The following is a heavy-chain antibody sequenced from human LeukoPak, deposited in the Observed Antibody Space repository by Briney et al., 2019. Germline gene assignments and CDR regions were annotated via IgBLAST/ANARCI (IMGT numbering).Heavy chain of an antibody. CDR3: AREHLGTI. V-gene: IGHV4-61*02. J-gene: IGHJ3*02. CDR2: IYTSGST. CDR1: GGSISSGSYY. Sequence: SETLSLTCTVSGGSISSGSYYWSWIRQPAGKGLEWIGRIYTSGSTNYNPSLKSRVTISVDTSKNQFSLKLSSVTAADTAVYYCAREHLGTIWGQGTMVTVSS. D-gene: IGHD7-27*01.